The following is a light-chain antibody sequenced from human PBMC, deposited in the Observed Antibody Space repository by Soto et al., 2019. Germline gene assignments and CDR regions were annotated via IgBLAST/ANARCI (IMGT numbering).Light chain of an antibody. Sequence: DIQMTQSPSTLSASVGDRVTSTCRASQTISTWLAWYQQKPGKAPKLLIYKASSLEGGVPSRFSGSGSGTEFNITISSLQPDDFAAYYCQQYNTSPLTFGGGTTVDIK. CDR2: KAS. CDR3: QQYNTSPLT. J-gene: IGKJ4*01. CDR1: QTISTW. V-gene: IGKV1-5*03.